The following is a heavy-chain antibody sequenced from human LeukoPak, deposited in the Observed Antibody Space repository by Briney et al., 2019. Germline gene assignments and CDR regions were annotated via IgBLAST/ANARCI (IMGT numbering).Heavy chain of an antibody. CDR1: GGSFRSYV. Sequence: ASVKVSCKGSGGSFRSYVISWVRQAPGQGLEWMGGIIPIFGTTNYPQKFQDRVTITADESTNTAYMELRSLRSEDTAVYYCARDRVVGLGIDNAFDIWGHGTMVIVSS. J-gene: IGHJ3*02. CDR2: IIPIFGTT. V-gene: IGHV1-69*13. CDR3: ARDRVVGLGIDNAFDI. D-gene: IGHD2-15*01.